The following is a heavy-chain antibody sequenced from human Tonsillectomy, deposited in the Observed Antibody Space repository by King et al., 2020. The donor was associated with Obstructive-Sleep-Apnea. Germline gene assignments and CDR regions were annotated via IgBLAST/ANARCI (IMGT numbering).Heavy chain of an antibody. CDR1: GFTVSSNY. J-gene: IGHJ4*02. D-gene: IGHD5-24*01. CDR2: IYSGGST. CDR3: ARGRGDDGYNYFDY. Sequence: QLVQSGGGLVQPGGSLRLSCAASGFTVSSNYMSWVRQAPGKGLEWVSFIYSGGSTYYADSVKGRFTISRDNSKNTLYLQMNSLRAEDTAVYYCARGRGDDGYNYFDYWGQGTLVTVSS. V-gene: IGHV3-66*01.